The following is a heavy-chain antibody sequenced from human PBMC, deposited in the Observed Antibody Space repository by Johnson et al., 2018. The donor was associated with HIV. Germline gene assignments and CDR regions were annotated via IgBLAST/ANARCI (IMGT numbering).Heavy chain of an antibody. CDR3: GFDI. CDR1: GFTFSDYW. J-gene: IGHJ3*02. V-gene: IGHV3-7*05. CDR2: INLDGSQK. Sequence: VQLVESGGGVVQPGGYLRLSCAASGFTFSDYWMKWVHQAPGKGLEYVAKINLDGSQKFYVDSVKGRFTISRDNARNSLFLQMNSLRAEDTAVYYCGFDIWGQGTMVTVSS.